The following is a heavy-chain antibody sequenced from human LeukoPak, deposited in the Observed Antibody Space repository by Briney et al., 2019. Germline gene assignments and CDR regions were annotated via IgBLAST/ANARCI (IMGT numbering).Heavy chain of an antibody. D-gene: IGHD1-26*01. CDR2: IKQDGSEK. CDR1: GFTFSSYW. V-gene: IGHV3-7*01. J-gene: IGHJ4*02. CDR3: ARDYRGSRAPYYFDY. Sequence: PGGSLRLSCAASGFTFSSYWMSWVRQAPGKGLEWVANIKQDGSEKYYVDSVKGRFTISRDNAKNSLYLQMNSLRAEDTAVYYCARDYRGSRAPYYFDYWGQGTLVTVSS.